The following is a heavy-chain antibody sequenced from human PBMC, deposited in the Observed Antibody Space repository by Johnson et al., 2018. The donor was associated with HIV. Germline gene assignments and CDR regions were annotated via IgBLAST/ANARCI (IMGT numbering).Heavy chain of an antibody. J-gene: IGHJ3*02. V-gene: IGHV3-49*04. CDR1: GFTFGDYA. CDR3: TSGKSWLAVDAFDI. Sequence: EVQVVESGGGLVQPGRSLRLSCTTSGFTFGDYAMSWVRQAPGKGLEWIGFIRSKANSYATAYAASVKGRFTISRDDSKNTAYLQMNSLKTEDTAVYYCTSGKSWLAVDAFDIWGQGTMVTVSS. D-gene: IGHD6-19*01. CDR2: IRSKANSYAT.